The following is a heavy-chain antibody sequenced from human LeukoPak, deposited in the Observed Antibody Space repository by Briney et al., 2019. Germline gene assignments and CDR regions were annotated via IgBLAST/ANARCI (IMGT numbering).Heavy chain of an antibody. CDR1: GYIFTAYY. J-gene: IGHJ5*02. CDR3: ARGYCSGGSCFRGSLYNWFDP. D-gene: IGHD2-15*01. CDR2: INPNSGGT. Sequence: ASVKVSCKASGYIFTAYYIHWVRQAPGQGLEWMGWINPNSGGTNYALKFRGRVTMTRDTSISTASMELSRLISDDTAVYYCARGYCSGGSCFRGSLYNWFDPWGQGTLVTVSS. V-gene: IGHV1-2*02.